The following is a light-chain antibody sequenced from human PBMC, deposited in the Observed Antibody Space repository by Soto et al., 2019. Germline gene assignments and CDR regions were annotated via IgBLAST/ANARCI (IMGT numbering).Light chain of an antibody. Sequence: IRMPQSPSTLSASVGDTVTVTCLASQSVSGWLAWYQQKPGEAPKLLIYDASALPRGVPSRFSGSGSGTKFTLTIASLQPGDFATYYCQQYETFSGTFGPGTKVDVK. CDR1: QSVSGW. J-gene: IGKJ1*01. CDR3: QQYETFSGT. CDR2: DAS. V-gene: IGKV1-5*01.